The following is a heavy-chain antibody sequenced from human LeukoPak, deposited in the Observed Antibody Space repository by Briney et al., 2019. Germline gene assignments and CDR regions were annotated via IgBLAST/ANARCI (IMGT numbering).Heavy chain of an antibody. D-gene: IGHD3-22*01. CDR2: ISYDGSNK. CDR3: ARHVVAVGFDY. CDR1: GFTFSSYG. V-gene: IGHV3-30*03. J-gene: IGHJ4*02. Sequence: GGSLRLSCAASGFTFSSYGMHWVRQAPGEGLEWVAVISYDGSNKYYADSVKGRFTISRDNSKNTLYLQMNNLRAEDTAVYYCARHVVAVGFDYWGQGTLVTVSS.